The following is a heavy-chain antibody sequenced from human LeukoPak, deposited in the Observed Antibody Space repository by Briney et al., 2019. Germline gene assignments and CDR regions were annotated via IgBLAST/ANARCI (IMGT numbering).Heavy chain of an antibody. V-gene: IGHV1-69*13. D-gene: IGHD4-23*01. Sequence: ASVKVSCKASGYTFTSYGMSWVRQAPGQGLEWMGGIIPIFGTANYAQKFQGTVTITADESTSTAYMALSSLRSGDTAVYYCAVERYGGNSWSGFRYYSYSGMDVSGHGTTVTASS. CDR2: IIPIFGTA. J-gene: IGHJ6*02. CDR3: AVERYGGNSWSGFRYYSYSGMDV. CDR1: GYTFTSYG.